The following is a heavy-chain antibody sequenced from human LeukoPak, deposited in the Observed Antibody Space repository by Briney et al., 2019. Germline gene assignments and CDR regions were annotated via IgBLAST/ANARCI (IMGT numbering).Heavy chain of an antibody. D-gene: IGHD4-11*01. CDR3: VKDLLQVTMKKLDH. V-gene: IGHV3-64D*06. Sequence: GGSLRLSCSVSGFTFSSYAMHWVRQAPGKGLEYVSVIRSDGVDVYYTDSVKGRFTISRDNSKNTLYLQMSSLRPEDTAVYYCVKDLLQVTMKKLDHWGQGTLVTVS. CDR1: GFTFSSYA. J-gene: IGHJ4*02. CDR2: IRSDGVDV.